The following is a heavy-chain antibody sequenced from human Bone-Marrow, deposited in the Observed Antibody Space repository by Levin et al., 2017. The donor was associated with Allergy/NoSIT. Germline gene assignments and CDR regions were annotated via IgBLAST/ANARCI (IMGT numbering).Heavy chain of an antibody. CDR3: ARGKVDCSDGVCYSDGLDV. J-gene: IGHJ6*02. V-gene: IGHV3-48*03. CDR2: ISANSTTI. CDR1: GFDLSTFE. Sequence: GGSLRLSCAASGFDLSTFEMNWVRQAPGRGLEWVAFISANSTTIYHGDSVKGRIAISRDNAKNSLFLQMHRLRAEDTAIYYFARGKVDCSDGVCYSDGLDVWGQGTTVTVSS. D-gene: IGHD2-21*02.